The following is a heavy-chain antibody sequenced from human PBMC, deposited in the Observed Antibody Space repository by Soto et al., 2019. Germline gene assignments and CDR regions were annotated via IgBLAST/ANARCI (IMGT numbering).Heavy chain of an antibody. J-gene: IGHJ4*02. D-gene: IGHD5-18*01. V-gene: IGHV1-18*01. CDR1: GYTFTSYG. CDR3: ARAWGTAMVLDYFDY. Sequence: ASGKVCCKASGYTFTSYGISWVRQAPGQGLEWMGWISAYNGNTNYAQKLQGRVTMTTDTSTSTAYMELRSLRSDDTAVYYCARAWGTAMVLDYFDYWGQGTLVTVSS. CDR2: ISAYNGNT.